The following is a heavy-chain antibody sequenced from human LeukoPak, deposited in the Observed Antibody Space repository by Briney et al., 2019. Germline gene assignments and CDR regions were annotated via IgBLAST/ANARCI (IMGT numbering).Heavy chain of an antibody. J-gene: IGHJ4*02. Sequence: GGSLRLCCVASGLIFSKHWMSWVRQAPGKGPEWVANIKADGSEKYYVDSVKGRFTISRDNAKNSLHLQMNSLRVEDTAVYYCASRPSAIYYYGVYDFWGQGTLVTVSS. CDR3: ASRPSAIYYYGVYDF. CDR1: GLIFSKHW. CDR2: IKADGSEK. D-gene: IGHD3/OR15-3a*01. V-gene: IGHV3-7*01.